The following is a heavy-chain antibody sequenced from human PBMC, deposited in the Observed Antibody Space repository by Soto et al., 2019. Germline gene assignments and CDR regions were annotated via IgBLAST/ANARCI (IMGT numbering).Heavy chain of an antibody. V-gene: IGHV3-48*02. Sequence: EVQLVESGGGLVQPGGSLRLSCAASGFTFSSYSMNWVRQAPGKGLEWVSYISSSSSTIYYADSVKGRFTISRDNAKNSLYLQMNSLRDEDTAVYYCARVEYVSYLVGMDVWGQGTTVTVSS. CDR1: GFTFSSYS. CDR3: ARVEYVSYLVGMDV. CDR2: ISSSSSTI. J-gene: IGHJ6*02. D-gene: IGHD2-2*01.